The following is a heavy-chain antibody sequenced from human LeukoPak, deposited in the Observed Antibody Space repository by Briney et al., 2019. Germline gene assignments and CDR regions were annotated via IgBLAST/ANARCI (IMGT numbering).Heavy chain of an antibody. CDR1: GFTFSSYG. V-gene: IGHV3-30*02. J-gene: IGHJ4*02. Sequence: PGGSLKLSCAASGFTFSSYGMHWVRQAPGKGLEWVAFIRYDGSNKYYADSVKGRFTISRDNSKNTLYLQMNSLRAEDTAVYYCAKDSADRYLRYSSGYGPLDYWGQGTLVTVSS. CDR3: AKDSADRYLRYSSGYGPLDY. D-gene: IGHD6-19*01. CDR2: IRYDGSNK.